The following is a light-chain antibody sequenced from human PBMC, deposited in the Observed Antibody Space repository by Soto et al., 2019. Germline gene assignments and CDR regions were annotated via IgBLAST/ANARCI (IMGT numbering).Light chain of an antibody. V-gene: IGKV3-15*01. CDR2: DAS. CDR3: HQYNNWLALT. J-gene: IGKJ4*01. CDR1: QTGSNSY. Sequence: IVLTQSPGTLSLSPGERATLSCRASQTGSNSYLAWYQQKSGQAPRLLIYDASTRATGIPVRFRGSGSGTEFTLTISSLQSEDSAVYYCHQYNNWLALTFGGGTKVDIK.